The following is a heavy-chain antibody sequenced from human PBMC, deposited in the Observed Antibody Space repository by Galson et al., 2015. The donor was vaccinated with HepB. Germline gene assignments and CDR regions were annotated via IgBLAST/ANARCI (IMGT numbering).Heavy chain of an antibody. CDR1: GFNFKNYA. J-gene: IGHJ4*02. D-gene: IGHD3-22*01. Sequence: SLRLSCAASGFNFKNYAMYWVRQAPGKGLEWVAFIRSDGGIKYYADSVKGRITISRDNSKNTLYLQMNSLRPEDTAVYYCLKGDDSGYYHTYFYSWGPESLVTFSS. CDR3: LKGDDSGYYHTYFYS. CDR2: IRSDGGIK. V-gene: IGHV3-30*02.